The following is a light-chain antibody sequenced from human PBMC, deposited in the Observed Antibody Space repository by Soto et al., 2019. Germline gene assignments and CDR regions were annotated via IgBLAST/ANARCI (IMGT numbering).Light chain of an antibody. J-gene: IGKJ2*01. V-gene: IGKV3D-15*01. CDR1: QSVRSS. CDR2: GAS. Sequence: EIVMTQSPATLSVSPGERATLSCRASQSVRSSLAWFQQKPGQAPRLLIYGASTRATGIPDRFSGSGSGTEFALTSSNPQSEDVAVYYCQQYNNWAPYTFGQGTKLEIK. CDR3: QQYNNWAPYT.